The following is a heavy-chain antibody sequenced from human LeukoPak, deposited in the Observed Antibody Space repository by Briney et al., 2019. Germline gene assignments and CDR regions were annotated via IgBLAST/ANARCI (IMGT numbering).Heavy chain of an antibody. V-gene: IGHV3-23*01. CDR2: ISDSGVST. J-gene: IGHJ4*02. Sequence: GGSLRLSCAASGFTFSTYDMSWVRQAPGQGLEWVSTISDSGVSTYYADSVKGRFTISRDNSDHTLYLQMNSLRAQDSAVYYCARVYYGSGSYSYFDYWGQGTLVTVSS. CDR1: GFTFSTYD. CDR3: ARVYYGSGSYSYFDY. D-gene: IGHD3-10*01.